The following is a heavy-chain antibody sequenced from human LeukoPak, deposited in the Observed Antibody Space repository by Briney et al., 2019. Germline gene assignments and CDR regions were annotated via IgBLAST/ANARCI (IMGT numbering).Heavy chain of an antibody. D-gene: IGHD3-22*01. V-gene: IGHV4-59*01. CDR3: ARSFVDSSGYYDDY. Sequence: SETLSLTCTVSGGSISSYYWSWIRQPPGKGLEWIGYIYYSGSTNYNPSLKSRVTISVDTSKSQFSLKLSSVTAADTAVYCCARSFVDSSGYYDDYWGQGTLVTVSS. J-gene: IGHJ4*02. CDR2: IYYSGST. CDR1: GGSISSYY.